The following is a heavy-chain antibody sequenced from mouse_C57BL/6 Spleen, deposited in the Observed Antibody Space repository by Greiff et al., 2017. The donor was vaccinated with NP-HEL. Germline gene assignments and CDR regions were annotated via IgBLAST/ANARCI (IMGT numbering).Heavy chain of an antibody. CDR2: IYPGDGDT. CDR1: GYAFSSYW. J-gene: IGHJ2*01. Sequence: QVQLKQSGAELVKPGASVKISCKASGYAFSSYWMNWVKQRPGKGLEWIGQIYPGDGDTNYNGKFKGKATLTADKSSSTAYMQLSSLTSEDSAVYFCARSPTLHYFDYWGQGTTLTVSS. V-gene: IGHV1-80*01. CDR3: ARSPTLHYFDY.